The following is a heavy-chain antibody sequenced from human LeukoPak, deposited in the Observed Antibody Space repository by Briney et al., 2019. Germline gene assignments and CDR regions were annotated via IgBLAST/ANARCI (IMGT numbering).Heavy chain of an antibody. Sequence: PGGSLRLSCAASGFTFSSYSINWVRQAPGKGLEWVSSISSSSSYIYYADSVKGRFTISRDNAKNSLYLQMNSLRAEDTAVYYCAGFRVEPYGMDVWGQGTTVTVSS. CDR2: ISSSSSYI. V-gene: IGHV3-21*01. CDR3: AGFRVEPYGMDV. J-gene: IGHJ6*02. CDR1: GFTFSSYS.